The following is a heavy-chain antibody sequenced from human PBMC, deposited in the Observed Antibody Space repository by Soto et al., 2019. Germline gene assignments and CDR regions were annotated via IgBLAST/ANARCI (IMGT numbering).Heavy chain of an antibody. CDR1: GGSISSYY. CDR3: ARARRDYYGSGSYLYFDY. J-gene: IGHJ4*02. D-gene: IGHD3-10*01. CDR2: IYYSGGT. Sequence: SETLSLTCTVSGGSISSYYWSWIRQPPGKGLEWIGYIYYSGGTNYNPSLKSRVTISVDTSKNQFSLKLSSVTAADTAVYYCARARRDYYGSGSYLYFDYWGQGTLVTVSS. V-gene: IGHV4-59*01.